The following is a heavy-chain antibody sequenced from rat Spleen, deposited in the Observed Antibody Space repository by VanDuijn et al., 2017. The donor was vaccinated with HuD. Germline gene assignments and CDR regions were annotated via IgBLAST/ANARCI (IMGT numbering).Heavy chain of an antibody. CDR3: TRDRILRSTGFDY. D-gene: IGHD1-6*01. CDR1: GFTFSDYH. CDR2: ISTSGGST. J-gene: IGHJ2*01. V-gene: IGHV5-20*01. Sequence: EVQLVESGGGLVQPGRSLKLSCVASGFTFSDYHMAWVRQAPTKGLEWVATISTSGGSTYYRDSVKGRFTISRDNAKSSLYLQMDSLRSEDTATYYCTRDRILRSTGFDYWGQGVMVTVSS.